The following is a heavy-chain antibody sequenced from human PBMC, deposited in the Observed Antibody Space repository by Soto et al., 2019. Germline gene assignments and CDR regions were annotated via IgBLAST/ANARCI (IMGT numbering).Heavy chain of an antibody. J-gene: IGHJ6*02. CDR3: ARTIAARVGYYYGMDV. V-gene: IGHV1-8*01. Sequence: GASVKVSCKASGYTFTSYDINWVRQATGQGLEWMGWMNPNSGNTGYAQKSQGRVTMTRNTSISTAYMELSSLRSEDTAVYYCARTIAARVGYYYGMDVWGQGTTVTVSS. CDR1: GYTFTSYD. CDR2: MNPNSGNT. D-gene: IGHD6-6*01.